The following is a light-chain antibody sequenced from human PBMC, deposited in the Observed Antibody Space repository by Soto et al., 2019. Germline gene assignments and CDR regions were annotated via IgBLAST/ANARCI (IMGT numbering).Light chain of an antibody. Sequence: EIVMTQSPATLSVSPGERVTLSCRASQSISSKLAWYQQKPGQAPRLLIYDVSTRATGIPATFSGSGSGTEFTLTLSSLQSEDSAVYFCQQYDYWPRTFGQGTKVDIK. CDR1: QSISSK. CDR2: DVS. J-gene: IGKJ1*01. V-gene: IGKV3-15*01. CDR3: QQYDYWPRT.